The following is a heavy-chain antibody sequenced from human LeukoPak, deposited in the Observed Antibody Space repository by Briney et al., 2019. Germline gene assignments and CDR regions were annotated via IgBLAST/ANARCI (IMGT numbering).Heavy chain of an antibody. Sequence: PSETLSLTCTVSGGSFSTDYWSWIRQPPGKGLEWIGYIFYSGFTDYNPSLKSRVTMSVDTSKNQFSLKLSSVTAADTAVYFCARAVISFAGLIAKGFDFWGQGTLVTISS. CDR1: GGSFSTDY. CDR3: ARAVISFAGLIAKGFDF. D-gene: IGHD3-16*02. CDR2: IFYSGFT. V-gene: IGHV4-59*01. J-gene: IGHJ4*02.